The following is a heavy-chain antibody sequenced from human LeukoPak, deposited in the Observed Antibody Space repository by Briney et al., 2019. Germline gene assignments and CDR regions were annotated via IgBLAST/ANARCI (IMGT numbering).Heavy chain of an antibody. CDR3: ARDTPTSTRYNWFDP. J-gene: IGHJ5*02. Sequence: GGSLRLSCAASGFIFSSYEMNWVRQASGKGLEWISFIDSSGTPVFYAASVKGRFTISRDRAKNSLYLEMNRLRAEDTAVYDCARDTPTSTRYNWFDPWGQGTLVTVSS. CDR1: GFIFSSYE. D-gene: IGHD5/OR15-5a*01. V-gene: IGHV3-48*03. CDR2: IDSSGTPV.